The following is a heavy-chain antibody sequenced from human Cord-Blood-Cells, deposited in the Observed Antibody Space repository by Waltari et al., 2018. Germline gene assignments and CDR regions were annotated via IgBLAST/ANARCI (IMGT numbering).Heavy chain of an antibody. Sequence: EVQLVESGGGLVQPGGSLRLSCAASGFTFSSYAMSWVRPAPGKGLEWATASGGSTYYADSVKGRFTISRDNSKNTLYLQMNSLRAEDTAVYYCAKGGYCSSTSCYYDFWSGYYYYYGMDVWGQGTTVTVSS. CDR3: AKGGYCSSTSCYYDFWSGYYYYYGMDV. J-gene: IGHJ6*02. D-gene: IGHD2-2*01. V-gene: IGHV3-23*04. CDR2: SGGST. CDR1: GFTFSSYA.